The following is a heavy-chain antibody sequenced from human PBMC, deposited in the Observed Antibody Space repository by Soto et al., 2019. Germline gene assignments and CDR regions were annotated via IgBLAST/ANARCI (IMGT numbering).Heavy chain of an antibody. CDR2: IYSGGAT. CDR1: EFTVSSNY. D-gene: IGHD1-26*01. V-gene: IGHV3-53*01. CDR3: ARGAYRAFDY. Sequence: EVKLVESGGGLIQPGGSLRLSCAASEFTVSSNYLSWVRQAPGKGLEWVSGIYSGGATYYADSVKGRFTFSRDNSKNTLYLQMNSLRVEDTAMYYCARGAYRAFDYWGQGTLVTVSS. J-gene: IGHJ4*02.